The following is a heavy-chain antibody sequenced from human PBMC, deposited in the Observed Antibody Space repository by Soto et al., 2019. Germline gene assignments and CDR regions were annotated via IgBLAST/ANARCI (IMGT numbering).Heavy chain of an antibody. CDR3: ARSPLRPKGASWFDP. CDR1: GVSISSYY. D-gene: IGHD3-16*01. V-gene: IGHV4-59*12. J-gene: IGHJ5*02. CDR2: IYYSGST. Sequence: PSETLSLTCTVSGVSISSYYWSWILQPPGKGLEWIGYIYYSGSTNYNPSLKSRVTISVDTSKNQFSLKLSSVTAADTAVYYCARSPLRPKGASWFDPWGQGTLVTVS.